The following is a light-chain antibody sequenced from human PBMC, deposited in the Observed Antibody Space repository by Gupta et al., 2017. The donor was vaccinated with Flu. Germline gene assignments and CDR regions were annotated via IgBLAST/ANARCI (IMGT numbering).Light chain of an antibody. CDR2: GAS. Sequence: DIQMTQSPSSLSASVGDTVTITCRASQSISGYLNWYQHKPGKAPELLIYGASNLQSGVPSRFGGSASGTDFTLTINSLQPEDFSTYYCQQGFNSPFTFGPGTKVEIK. CDR1: QSISGY. J-gene: IGKJ3*01. V-gene: IGKV1-39*01. CDR3: QQGFNSPFT.